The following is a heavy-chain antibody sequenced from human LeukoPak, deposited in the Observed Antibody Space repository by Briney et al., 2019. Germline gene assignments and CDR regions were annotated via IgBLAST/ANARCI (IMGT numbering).Heavy chain of an antibody. V-gene: IGHV4-39*07. J-gene: IGHJ6*03. CDR3: AREDWNPPHGYMDV. D-gene: IGHD1-1*01. Sequence: SETLSLTCTVSGGSISSISYYWSWIRQPPGKGLEWIGEINHSGSTNYNPSLKSRVTISVDTSKNQFSLKLSSVTAADTAVYYCAREDWNPPHGYMDVWGKGTTVTASS. CDR1: GGSISSISYY. CDR2: INHSGST.